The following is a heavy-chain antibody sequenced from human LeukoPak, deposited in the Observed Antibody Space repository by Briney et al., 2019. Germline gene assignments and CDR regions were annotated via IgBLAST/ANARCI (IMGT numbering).Heavy chain of an antibody. V-gene: IGHV3-23*01. D-gene: IGHD3-22*01. CDR1: GFTFSNYG. J-gene: IGHJ6*03. Sequence: GGSLRLSCAASGFTFSNYGMNWVRQAPGKGLEGVSFISGSGDSTYYADSVKGQLTISRDNFKNTLYLQVNSLRVEDTAVYYCAKGDDTRIRYISSRKKYMDVWGKGTTVTVSS. CDR3: AKGDDTRIRYISSRKKYMDV. CDR2: ISGSGDST.